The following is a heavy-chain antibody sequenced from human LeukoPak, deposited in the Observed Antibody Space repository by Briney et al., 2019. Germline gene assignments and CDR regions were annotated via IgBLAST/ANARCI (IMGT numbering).Heavy chain of an antibody. CDR1: GFAFGSYA. CDR2: IFGSGGSA. V-gene: IGHV3-23*01. CDR3: AKRLLNSRVS. Sequence: KTGGSLRLSCTASGFAFGSYAMYWVRQAPGKGLEWVSGIFGSGGSAHYADSVKGRFTISRDNSKNTVYLQMNSLRAEDTAVYYCAKRLLNSRVSWGQGTLVTVSS. D-gene: IGHD6-13*01. J-gene: IGHJ4*02.